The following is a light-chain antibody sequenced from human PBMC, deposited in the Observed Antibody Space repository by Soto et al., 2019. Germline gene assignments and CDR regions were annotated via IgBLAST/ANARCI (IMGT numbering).Light chain of an antibody. CDR1: QSVSSN. CDR2: GAS. V-gene: IGKV3-15*01. Sequence: EIVLTQIPATLAASPGERVTLSCRASQSVSSNLAWYQQKPGQAPRLLIYGASSRAAGIPARFSASGFATEFTLTISSLQSEDFVVYYCQQYETWPPRFTFGPGTKVDIK. J-gene: IGKJ3*01. CDR3: QQYETWPPRFT.